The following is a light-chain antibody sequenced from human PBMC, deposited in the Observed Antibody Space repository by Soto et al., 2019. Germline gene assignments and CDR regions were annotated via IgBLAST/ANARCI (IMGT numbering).Light chain of an antibody. J-gene: IGKJ4*01. CDR3: LQDYNYPLT. CDR1: QGIRHY. Sequence: AIQMTQSPSSLSASVGDRVTITCRASQGIRHYLGWYQQKPGKAPKLLIYAASSLQSGVSSRFSGSGSGTDFTLTISSLQPEDFATYYCLQDYNYPLTFGGRTKVEIK. CDR2: AAS. V-gene: IGKV1-6*01.